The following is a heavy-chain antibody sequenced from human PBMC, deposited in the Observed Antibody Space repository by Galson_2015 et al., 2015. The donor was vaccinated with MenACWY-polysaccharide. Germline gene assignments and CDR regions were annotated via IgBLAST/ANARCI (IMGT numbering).Heavy chain of an antibody. CDR2: ISSSSSTI. D-gene: IGHD1-26*01. CDR1: GFTFSSYS. J-gene: IGHJ4*02. V-gene: IGHV3-48*01. CDR3: ARDRWGGSYGSGFFY. Sequence: SLRLSCAASGFTFSSYSMNWVRQAPGKGLEWVSYISSSSSTIYYADSVKGRFTISRDNAKNSLYLQMNSLRAEDTAVYYCARDRWGGSYGSGFFYWGQGTLVTVSS.